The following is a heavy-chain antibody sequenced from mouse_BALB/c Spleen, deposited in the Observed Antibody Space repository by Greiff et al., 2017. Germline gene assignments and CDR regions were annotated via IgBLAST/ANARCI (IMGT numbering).Heavy chain of an antibody. J-gene: IGHJ4*01. D-gene: IGHD1-2*01. CDR1: GFSLTSYG. CDR3: ASNSLLRLREAMDY. V-gene: IGHV2-9*02. Sequence: VQLQQSGPGLVAPSQSLSITCTVSGFSLTSYGVHWVRQPPGKGLEWLGVIWAGGSTNYNSALMSRLSISKDNSKSQVFLKMNSLQTDDTAMYYCASNSLLRLREAMDYWGQGTSVTVSS. CDR2: IWAGGST.